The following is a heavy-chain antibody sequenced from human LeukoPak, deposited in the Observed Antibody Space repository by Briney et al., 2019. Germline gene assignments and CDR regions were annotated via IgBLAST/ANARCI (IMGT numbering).Heavy chain of an antibody. CDR2: ISGSGGST. V-gene: IGHV3-23*01. D-gene: IGHD3-22*01. Sequence: PGGSLRLSCAASGFTFSSYAMHWVRQAPGKGLEWVSAISGSGGSTYYADSVKGRFTISRDNSKNTLYLQMNSLRAEDTAVYYCAKPTTSSSGYYFDYWGQGTLVTVSS. CDR3: AKPTTSSSGYYFDY. CDR1: GFTFSSYA. J-gene: IGHJ4*02.